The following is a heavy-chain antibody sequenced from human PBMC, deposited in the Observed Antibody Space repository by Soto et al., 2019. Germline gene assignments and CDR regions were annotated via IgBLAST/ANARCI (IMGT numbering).Heavy chain of an antibody. CDR2: ISGSGGST. J-gene: IGHJ4*02. D-gene: IGHD3-22*01. Sequence: GGSLRLSCAASGFTFSSYAMSWVRQAPGKGLEWVSAISGSGGSTYYADSVKGRFTNSRDNSKNTLYLQMNSLRAEATAVYYCAKEVVRVTMIVVVITPSYFDYWGQGTLVTVSS. V-gene: IGHV3-23*01. CDR3: AKEVVRVTMIVVVITPSYFDY. CDR1: GFTFSSYA.